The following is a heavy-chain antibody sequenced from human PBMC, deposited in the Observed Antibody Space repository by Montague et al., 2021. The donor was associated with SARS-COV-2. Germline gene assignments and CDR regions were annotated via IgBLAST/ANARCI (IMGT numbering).Heavy chain of an antibody. D-gene: IGHD3-10*01. CDR1: GFTFSSYD. CDR2: IWYDGSNQ. J-gene: IGHJ6*02. CDR3: AREYSAPRWFGEYNRYGMDV. V-gene: IGHV3-33*08. Sequence: SRSLSLSASGFTFSSYDMHWVRQAPGKGLEWVAVIWYDGSNQYYGDSVKGRFTISRDNSKNTLYLQMNSLRAEDTAVYYCAREYSAPRWFGEYNRYGMDVWGQGTTVTVSS.